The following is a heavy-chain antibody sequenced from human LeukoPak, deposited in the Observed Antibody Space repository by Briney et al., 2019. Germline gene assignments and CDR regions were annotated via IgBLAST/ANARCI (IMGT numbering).Heavy chain of an antibody. CDR1: GASVSSASY. J-gene: IGHJ6*02. D-gene: IGHD3-22*01. V-gene: IGHV4-61*01. CDR3: AREAYDSSGYYYYYGMDV. Sequence: SETLSLTCTVSGASVSSASYWTWIRQPPGKGVEWIAHTYNGVNTNYNPSLKSRVTISVDTSKNQFSLKLSSVTAADTAVYYCAREAYDSSGYYYYYGMDVWGQGTTVTVSS. CDR2: TYNGVNT.